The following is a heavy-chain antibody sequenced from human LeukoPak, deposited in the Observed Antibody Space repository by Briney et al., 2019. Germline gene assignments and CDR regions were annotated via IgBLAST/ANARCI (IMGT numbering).Heavy chain of an antibody. CDR3: ARVVLSGSSWDY. Sequence: GGSPRLSCAASGFTFSIYSMNWVRQVPGKGLEWVSSIDSSGNYIYYADSLKGRFTISRDNAKNSLYLQMNSLRAEDTAVYYCARVVLSGSSWDYWGQGTLVTVSS. CDR2: IDSSGNYI. D-gene: IGHD1-26*01. V-gene: IGHV3-21*01. J-gene: IGHJ4*02. CDR1: GFTFSIYS.